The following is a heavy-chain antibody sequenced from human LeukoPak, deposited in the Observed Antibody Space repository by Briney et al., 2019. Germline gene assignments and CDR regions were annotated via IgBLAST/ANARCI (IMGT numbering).Heavy chain of an antibody. Sequence: PGGSLRLSCAASGFTFSSYAMSWVRQAPGKGLEWVSAISGSGGSTYYADSVKGRFTISRDNSKHTLYLQMKSLRAEDTAVYYCLVQVKEGRGTAVAGYRMVSCDPWGQGTLVTVSS. CDR3: LVQVKEGRGTAVAGYRMVSCDP. J-gene: IGHJ5*02. CDR2: ISGSGGST. V-gene: IGHV3-23*01. D-gene: IGHD6-19*01. CDR1: GFTFSSYA.